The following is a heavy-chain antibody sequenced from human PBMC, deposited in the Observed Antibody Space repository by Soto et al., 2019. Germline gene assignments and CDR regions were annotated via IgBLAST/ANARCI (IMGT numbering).Heavy chain of an antibody. V-gene: IGHV3-48*01. CDR2: ISSTSNSI. D-gene: IGHD1-26*01. Sequence: EVQLVESGGGSVQPGGSLRLSCAASGFSISTYSLYWVRQAPGKGLEWVSYISSTSNSIYYADSVKGRFTISRDNAKNSMYLQMNSLRAEDTAVYYCARDSGSLWGQGTTVTVSS. CDR1: GFSISTYS. CDR3: ARDSGSL. J-gene: IGHJ6*02.